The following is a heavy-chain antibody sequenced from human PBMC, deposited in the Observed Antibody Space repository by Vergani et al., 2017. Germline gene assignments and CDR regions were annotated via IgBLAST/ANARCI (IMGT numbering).Heavy chain of an antibody. J-gene: IGHJ6*02. V-gene: IGHV1-18*01. CDR1: GYTFTSYG. Sequence: QVQLVQSGAEVKKPGASVKVSCKASGYTFTSYGISWVRQAPGQGLEWMGWISAYNGNTNYAQKLQGRVTMTTDTSTSTAYMELRSLRSDDTAVYYCAREPIDPGYCSGGSCYGYYYYGMDVWGQGTTVTVSS. CDR3: AREPIDPGYCSGGSCYGYYYYGMDV. CDR2: ISAYNGNT. D-gene: IGHD2-15*01.